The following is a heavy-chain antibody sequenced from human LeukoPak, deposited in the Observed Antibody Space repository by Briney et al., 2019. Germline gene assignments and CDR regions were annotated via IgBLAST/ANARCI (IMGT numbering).Heavy chain of an antibody. J-gene: IGHJ5*02. D-gene: IGHD2-21*02. Sequence: ASVKVSCKASGYTFTGYYMHWVRQAPGQGLEWMGWINPNSGGTNYAQKFQGRVTMTRDTSISTAYMELSRLRSDDTALYYCARDECGGDCYLVNWFDPWGQGTLVTVSS. CDR1: GYTFTGYY. CDR3: ARDECGGDCYLVNWFDP. CDR2: INPNSGGT. V-gene: IGHV1-2*02.